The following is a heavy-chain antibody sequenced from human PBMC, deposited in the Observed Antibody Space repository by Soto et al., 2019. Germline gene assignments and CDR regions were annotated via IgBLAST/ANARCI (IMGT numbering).Heavy chain of an antibody. CDR1: GASINNFAYY. Sequence: LSLTCSVSGASINNFAYYWGWIRQPPGKGLEWIGTVYYNENTYYNPSLKSRVAISVDTAKNQFSLNLRSVTAADTAIYFCARRERYYGSPGWFDPWGQGTLVTVSS. V-gene: IGHV4-39*01. CDR2: VYYNENT. D-gene: IGHD3-10*01. CDR3: ARRERYYGSPGWFDP. J-gene: IGHJ5*01.